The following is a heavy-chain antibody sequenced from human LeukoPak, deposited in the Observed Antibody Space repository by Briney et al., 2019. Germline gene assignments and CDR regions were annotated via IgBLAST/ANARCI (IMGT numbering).Heavy chain of an antibody. CDR2: ISAYNGNT. CDR3: ARDDSSSSPYYHGMDV. J-gene: IGHJ6*02. D-gene: IGHD6-6*01. Sequence: GASVKVSCKASGYTFTSYGISWVRQAPGQGLEWMGWISAYNGNTNYAQKLQGRVTMTTDTSTSTAYMELRSLRSDDTAVYYCARDDSSSSPYYHGMDVWGQGTTVTVSS. V-gene: IGHV1-18*01. CDR1: GYTFTSYG.